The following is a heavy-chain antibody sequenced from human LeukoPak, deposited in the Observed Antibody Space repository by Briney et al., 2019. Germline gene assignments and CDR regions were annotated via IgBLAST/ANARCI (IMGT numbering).Heavy chain of an antibody. Sequence: PGGSLRLSCAASGFTLTTNSMHWVRQAPGQGLEWLAVISYDGSNKYYADSVKGRFTVSRDSSKNTVYLQMNSLRPEDTAVYSCARDGDQQGEYFQHWGQGTLVTVSS. V-gene: IGHV3-30-3*01. CDR1: GFTLTTNS. J-gene: IGHJ1*01. CDR3: ARDGDQQGEYFQH. CDR2: ISYDGSNK. D-gene: IGHD6-13*01.